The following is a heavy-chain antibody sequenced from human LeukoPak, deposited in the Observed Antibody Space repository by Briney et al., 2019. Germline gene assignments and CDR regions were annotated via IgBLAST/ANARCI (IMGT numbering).Heavy chain of an antibody. J-gene: IGHJ4*02. V-gene: IGHV4-30-2*01. Sequence: SQTLSLTCAVSGASISSGGYSWNWIRLPPGKGLEWIANIYHSGNTYYNPSVRSRVTISVDTSKNQFSLMLSSVTAADTALYYCARKKDYGDYVDYWGQGTLVTVSS. CDR3: ARKKDYGDYVDY. CDR1: GASISSGGYS. D-gene: IGHD4-17*01. CDR2: IYHSGNT.